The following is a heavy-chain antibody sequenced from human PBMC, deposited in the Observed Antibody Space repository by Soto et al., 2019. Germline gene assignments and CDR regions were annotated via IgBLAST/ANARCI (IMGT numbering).Heavy chain of an antibody. Sequence: SETLSLTCTVSGGSISSYYWSWIRQPPGKGLEWIGYIYYSGSTNYNPSLKSRVTISVDTSKNQFSLKLSSVTAADTAVYYCARGDITSFGVDHLNWFDPWGQGTLVTVSS. J-gene: IGHJ5*02. CDR1: GGSISSYY. CDR2: IYYSGST. D-gene: IGHD3-3*01. CDR3: ARGDITSFGVDHLNWFDP. V-gene: IGHV4-59*01.